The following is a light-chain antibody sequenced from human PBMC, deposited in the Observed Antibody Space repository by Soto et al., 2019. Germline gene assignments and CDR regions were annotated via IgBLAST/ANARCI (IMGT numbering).Light chain of an antibody. Sequence: DIQLTQSPSFLSASVGDRVTISCRASQGISDYLAWYQQKPGKAPKLLIYGASTLQSGVPSRLSGSASGTEFTRAISSLQPEDFATYFCQQFNAYPLTFGGGTKLEIK. V-gene: IGKV1-9*01. CDR2: GAS. CDR1: QGISDY. J-gene: IGKJ4*01. CDR3: QQFNAYPLT.